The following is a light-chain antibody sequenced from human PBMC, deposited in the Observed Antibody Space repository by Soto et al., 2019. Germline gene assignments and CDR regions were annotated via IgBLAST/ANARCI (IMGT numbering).Light chain of an antibody. CDR3: QQYDNLPLT. V-gene: IGKV1-33*01. J-gene: IGKJ4*01. CDR1: QGIRHD. Sequence: DIQMTQSPSSLSASVGDRVTITCRASQGIRHDLAWYQQKPGKAPKRLIYDASNLETGVPSRFSGSGSGTDFTFTISSLQPEDIATYYCQQYDNLPLTFGGGTKVDIK. CDR2: DAS.